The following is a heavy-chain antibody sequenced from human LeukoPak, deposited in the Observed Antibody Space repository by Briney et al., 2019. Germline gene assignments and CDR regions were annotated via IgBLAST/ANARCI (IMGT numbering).Heavy chain of an antibody. Sequence: GGSLRLSCAASGFTFSSYAMSWVRQAPGKGLEWVSAISGSGGSTYYADSVKGRFTISRDNSKNTLYLQMNSLRAEDTAVYYCAKEAYSSSWYHAITRRYNWFDPWGQGTLVTVSS. J-gene: IGHJ5*02. CDR2: ISGSGGST. CDR1: GFTFSSYA. V-gene: IGHV3-23*01. CDR3: AKEAYSSSWYHAITRRYNWFDP. D-gene: IGHD6-13*01.